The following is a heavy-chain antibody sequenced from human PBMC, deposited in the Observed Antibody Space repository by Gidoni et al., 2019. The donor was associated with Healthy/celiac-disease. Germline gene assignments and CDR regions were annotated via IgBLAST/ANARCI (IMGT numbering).Heavy chain of an antibody. Sequence: EVQLVESGGGLVQPGRSLRLSCAASGFTCDDYAMHWVRQAPGKGLEWVSGISWNSGSIGYADSVKGRFTISRDNAKNSLYLQMNSLRAEDTALYYCAKDPYWGQGTLVTVSS. CDR1: GFTCDDYA. CDR2: ISWNSGSI. V-gene: IGHV3-9*01. J-gene: IGHJ4*02. CDR3: AKDPY.